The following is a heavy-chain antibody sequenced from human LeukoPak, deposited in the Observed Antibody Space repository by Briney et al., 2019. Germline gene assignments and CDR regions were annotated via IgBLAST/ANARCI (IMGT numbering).Heavy chain of an antibody. CDR1: GYSISSGYY. V-gene: IGHV4-38-2*02. CDR3: ARVRYSSGWPSPHQH. CDR2: IYHSGST. Sequence: SETLSLTCTVSGYSISSGYYWGWIRQPPGKGLEWIGSIYHSGSTYHNPSLKSRVTISVDTSKKQFSLKLSSVTAADTAVYYCARVRYSSGWPSPHQHWGQGTLVTVSS. J-gene: IGHJ1*01. D-gene: IGHD6-19*01.